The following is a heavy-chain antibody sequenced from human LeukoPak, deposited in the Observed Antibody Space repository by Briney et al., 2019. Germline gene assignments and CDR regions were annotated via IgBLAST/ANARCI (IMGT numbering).Heavy chain of an antibody. J-gene: IGHJ4*02. Sequence: GGSLRLSCAASGFTFSSYAMSWVRQAPGKGLEWVSSISGSGDNTCYADSVKDRFSISRDNSKTTVSLQMNSLRAEDAAVYYCAKGRGTAVTSAANYWGQGTLVTVSS. CDR1: GFTFSSYA. CDR3: AKGRGTAVTSAANY. V-gene: IGHV3-23*01. D-gene: IGHD4-17*01. CDR2: ISGSGDNT.